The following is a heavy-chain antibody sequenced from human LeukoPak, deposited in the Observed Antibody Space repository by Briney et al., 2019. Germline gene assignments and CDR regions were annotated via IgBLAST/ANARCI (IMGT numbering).Heavy chain of an antibody. CDR1: GFTFSSYA. J-gene: IGHJ4*02. CDR3: VRDGRYCGGDCYLDY. D-gene: IGHD2-21*01. Sequence: GGSLRLSCAASGFTFSSYAMSWVRQAPGKGLEWVSAISGSGGSTYYADSVKGRFTISRDNAKNSLYLQMNSLRAEDTAVYYCVRDGRYCGGDCYLDYWGQGTLVTVSS. CDR2: ISGSGGST. V-gene: IGHV3-23*01.